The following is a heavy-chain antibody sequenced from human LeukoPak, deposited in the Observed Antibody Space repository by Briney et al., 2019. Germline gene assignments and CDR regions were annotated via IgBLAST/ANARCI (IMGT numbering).Heavy chain of an antibody. CDR1: GYTFTSYA. CDR3: ARGDGALLWLGESFDAFDI. J-gene: IGHJ3*02. V-gene: IGHV1-18*01. CDR2: ISAYNGNT. D-gene: IGHD3-10*01. Sequence: ASVKVSCKASGYTFTSYAMHWVRQAPGQRLEWMGWISAYNGNTNYAQKLQGRVTMTTDTSTSTAYMELRSLRSDDTAVYYCARGDGALLWLGESFDAFDIWGQGTMVTVSS.